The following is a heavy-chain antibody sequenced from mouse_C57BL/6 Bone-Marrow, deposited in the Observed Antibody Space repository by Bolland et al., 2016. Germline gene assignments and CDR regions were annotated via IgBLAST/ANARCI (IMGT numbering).Heavy chain of an antibody. CDR2: INSNNGGT. D-gene: IGHD1-1*01. J-gene: IGHJ3*01. V-gene: IGHV1-26*01. CDR3: ARLLRNY. Sequence: WIGDINSNNGGTSYNQKFKGKATLTVDKSSSTAYMELRSLTSEDSAVYYCARLLRNYWGQGTLV.